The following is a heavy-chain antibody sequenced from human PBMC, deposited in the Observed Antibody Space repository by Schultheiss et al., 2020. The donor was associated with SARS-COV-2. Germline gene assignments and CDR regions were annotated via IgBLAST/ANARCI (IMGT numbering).Heavy chain of an antibody. Sequence: SETLSLTCTVSGGSISSGSYYLSWIRQPAGKGLEWIGRIYITGSTHYNPSLESRVTMSVDTSKNQFSLKLSSVTAADTAVYYCARAARLLYYDFWSGYLGWFDPWGQGTLVTVSS. CDR2: IYITGST. J-gene: IGHJ5*02. D-gene: IGHD3-3*01. CDR1: GGSISSGSYY. V-gene: IGHV4-61*02. CDR3: ARAARLLYYDFWSGYLGWFDP.